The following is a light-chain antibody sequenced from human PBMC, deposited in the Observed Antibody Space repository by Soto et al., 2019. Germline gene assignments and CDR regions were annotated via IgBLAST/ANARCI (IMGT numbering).Light chain of an antibody. CDR3: HHRSSWSLT. CDR2: DVS. CDR1: QSISSF. J-gene: IGKJ4*01. V-gene: IGKV3-11*01. Sequence: EIVLTQSPATLSLSPGERATLSCRASQSISSFLAWYQHKPGRAPRLLIYDVSKRATGIPARFSASGSGTEFTLTISSLEPEDFAVYYCHHRSSWSLTFGGGTTVEIK.